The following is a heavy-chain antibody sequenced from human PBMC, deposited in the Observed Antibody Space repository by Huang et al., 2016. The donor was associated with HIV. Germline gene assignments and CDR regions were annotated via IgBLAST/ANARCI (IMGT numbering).Heavy chain of an antibody. D-gene: IGHD3-10*01. Sequence: EVQLVQSGAAVRKPGESLRISCKTSGYKFSSYWIAWVRQTPGRGLEWMIRTSPAYSETGYSLSFERQVTVWLYKSNNSAVLRWGGLKASDSALYFCTRLFPELESFYTPLYRGGTHNWFDPWGQGTLVIVS. V-gene: IGHV5-51*01. CDR3: TRLFPELESFYTPLYRGGTHNWFDP. CDR1: GYKFSSYW. CDR2: TSPAYSET. J-gene: IGHJ5*02.